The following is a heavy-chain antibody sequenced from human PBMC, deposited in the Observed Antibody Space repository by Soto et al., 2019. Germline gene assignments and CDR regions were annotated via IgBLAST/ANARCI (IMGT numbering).Heavy chain of an antibody. J-gene: IGHJ5*02. V-gene: IGHV1-69*13. CDR3: ARDQISWPYSGSYYAYNWFDP. D-gene: IGHD1-26*01. Sequence: ASVKVSCKASGGTFSSYAISWVRQAPGQGLEWMGGIIPIFGTANYAQKFQGRVTITADESTSTAYMELSSLRSEDTAVYYCARDQISWPYSGSYYAYNWFDPWGQGTLVTVSS. CDR2: IIPIFGTA. CDR1: GGTFSSYA.